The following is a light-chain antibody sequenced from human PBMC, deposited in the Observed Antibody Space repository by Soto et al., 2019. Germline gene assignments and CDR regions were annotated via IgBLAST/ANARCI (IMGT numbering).Light chain of an antibody. CDR2: LAS. J-gene: IGKJ5*01. Sequence: MTQSPSSLSASVGDRVTITCRASQSISNNLAWYQQKPGQAPRLLIYLASTRATGIPARFSGSGSGTEFTLTISSLQSEDFAVYYCQQYNNWPPATFGQGTRLEI. CDR1: QSISNN. CDR3: QQYNNWPPAT. V-gene: IGKV3D-15*01.